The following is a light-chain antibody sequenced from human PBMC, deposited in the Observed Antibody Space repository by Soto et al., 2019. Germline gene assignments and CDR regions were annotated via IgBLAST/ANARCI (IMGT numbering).Light chain of an antibody. V-gene: IGLV4-60*03. CDR1: SGHRTNI. J-gene: IGLJ1*01. CDR2: LESSGSY. Sequence: QSVLTQSSSASASLGSSVKLTCTLSSGHRTNIIAWHQQQPGNAPRYLMKLESSGSYNKGSGVPDRFSGSSSGADRYLTISNLQSEDEAEYYCETSDTNTRVYGTGTKVTVL. CDR3: ETSDTNTRV.